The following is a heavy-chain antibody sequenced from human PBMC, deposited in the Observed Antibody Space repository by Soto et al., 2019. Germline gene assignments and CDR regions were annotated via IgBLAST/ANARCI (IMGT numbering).Heavy chain of an antibody. V-gene: IGHV3-23*01. J-gene: IGHJ2*01. CDR3: AKDRFTSTVRKYWFFDL. CDR1: GFTFTNYA. CDR2: ISGGDGDT. Sequence: GGSLRLSCAASGFTFTNYAMTWVRQAPGKGLEWVSSISGGDGDTSYADSVKGRFTISRDNSENIMFLQMNSLRPDDTAVYYCAKDRFTSTVRKYWFFDLWGRGTLVTVSS. D-gene: IGHD3-10*01.